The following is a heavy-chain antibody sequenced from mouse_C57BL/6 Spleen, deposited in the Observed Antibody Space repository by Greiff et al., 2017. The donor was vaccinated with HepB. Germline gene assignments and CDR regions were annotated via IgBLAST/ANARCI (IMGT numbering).Heavy chain of an antibody. J-gene: IGHJ1*03. V-gene: IGHV1-82*01. CDR3: ARITTVGATGYFDV. CDR2: IYPGDGDT. D-gene: IGHD1-1*01. Sequence: VQLQQSGPELVKPGASVKISCKASGYAFSSSWMNWVKQRPGKGLEWIGRIYPGDGDTNYNGKFKGKATLTADKSSSTAYMQLSSLTSEDSAVYFCARITTVGATGYFDVWGTGTTVTVSS. CDR1: GYAFSSSW.